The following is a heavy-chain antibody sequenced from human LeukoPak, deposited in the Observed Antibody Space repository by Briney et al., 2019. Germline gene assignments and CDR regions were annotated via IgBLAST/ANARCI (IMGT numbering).Heavy chain of an antibody. J-gene: IGHJ6*02. Sequence: PGGSLRLSCAASGFSFSGYGMHWLRQAPGKGLLWVSRINSDGSLTTYADSVKGRFTISRDNAKNTLYLQMNSLRAEDAAVYFCARAGISGTTGGMDVWGQGTTVIVSS. CDR3: ARAGISGTTGGMDV. CDR1: GFSFSGYG. V-gene: IGHV3-74*01. D-gene: IGHD1-20*01. CDR2: INSDGSLT.